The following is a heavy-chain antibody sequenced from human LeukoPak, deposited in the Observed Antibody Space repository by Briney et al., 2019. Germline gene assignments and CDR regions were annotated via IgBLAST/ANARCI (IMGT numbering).Heavy chain of an antibody. D-gene: IGHD1-26*01. Sequence: GGSLRLSCAASGFTFSSFWMSWVRQAPGKGLEWVSAISGSGGSTYYADSVKGRFTISRDNSKNTLYLQMNSLRAEGTAVYYCAKLVGAADYWGQGTLVTVSS. CDR3: AKLVGAADY. CDR2: ISGSGGST. CDR1: GFTFSSFW. V-gene: IGHV3-23*01. J-gene: IGHJ4*02.